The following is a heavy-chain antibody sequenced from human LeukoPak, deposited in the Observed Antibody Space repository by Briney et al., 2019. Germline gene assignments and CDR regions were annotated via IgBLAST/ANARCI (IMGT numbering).Heavy chain of an antibody. Sequence: GGSLRLSCAASGFTVSNKYMTWVRQAPGKGLEWVSLIYSDGRTYYADSVKGRFTISRDNSKNTLYLQMNSLRAEDTAVYYCAKDGAGSQSYCSSTSCYVDYWGQGTLVTVSS. V-gene: IGHV3-53*01. D-gene: IGHD2-2*01. CDR1: GFTVSNKY. CDR2: IYSDGRT. J-gene: IGHJ4*02. CDR3: AKDGAGSQSYCSSTSCYVDY.